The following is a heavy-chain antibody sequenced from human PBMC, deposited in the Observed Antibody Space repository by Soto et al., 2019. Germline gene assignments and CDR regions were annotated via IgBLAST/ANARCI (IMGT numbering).Heavy chain of an antibody. J-gene: IGHJ4*02. CDR2: IHYSGST. CDR1: GDSIGTTHSY. D-gene: IGHD2-8*01. Sequence: SSETLSLTCTFSGDSIGTTHSYWAWIRQSPGKGLEWIGNIHYSGSTYYMPSLRSRVTLSVDTSKNQFSLRLTSVTAEDTAVYYCARHEGNGNVWPLDYWGQGILVTVSS. V-gene: IGHV4-39*01. CDR3: ARHEGNGNVWPLDY.